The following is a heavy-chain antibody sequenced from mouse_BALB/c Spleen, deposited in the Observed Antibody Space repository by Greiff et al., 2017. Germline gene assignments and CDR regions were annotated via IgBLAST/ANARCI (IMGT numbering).Heavy chain of an antibody. V-gene: IGHV3-2*02. CDR1: GYSITSDYA. CDR3: AGTYDGPYYYAMDY. CDR2: ISYSGST. J-gene: IGHJ4*01. D-gene: IGHD2-12*01. Sequence: EVQRVESGPGLVKPSQSLSLTCTVTGYSITSDYAWNWIRQFPGNKLEWMGYISYSGSTSYNPSLKSRISITRDTSKNQFFLQLNSVTTEDTATYYCAGTYDGPYYYAMDYWGQGTSVTVSS.